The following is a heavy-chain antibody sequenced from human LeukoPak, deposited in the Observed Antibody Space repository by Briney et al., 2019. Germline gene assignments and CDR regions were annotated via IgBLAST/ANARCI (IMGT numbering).Heavy chain of an antibody. D-gene: IGHD6-19*01. CDR1: GFTFDDYA. V-gene: IGHV3-9*01. Sequence: GRSLRLSCAASGFTFDDYAMHWVRQAPGKGLEWVSGISWNSGSIDYADSVKGRFTISRDNAKNSLYLQMNSLRVEDTAFYYCAKDNRRHYTSGPNPDSLHWGQGALVTVSS. CDR3: AKDNRRHYTSGPNPDSLH. J-gene: IGHJ4*02. CDR2: ISWNSGSI.